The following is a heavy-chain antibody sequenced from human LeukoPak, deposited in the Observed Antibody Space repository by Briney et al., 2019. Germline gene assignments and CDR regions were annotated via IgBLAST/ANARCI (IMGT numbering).Heavy chain of an antibody. CDR2: ISSSGSTI. D-gene: IGHD5-18*01. CDR1: GFTFSSYE. Sequence: GGSLRLSCAASGFTFSSYEMNWVRQAPGKGLEWVSYISSSGSTIYYADSVKGRFTISRDNAKNSLYLQMNSLRAEDTAVYYCARGKGYSYGYYYYMDVWGKGTTVTVSS. CDR3: ARGKGYSYGYYYYMDV. J-gene: IGHJ6*03. V-gene: IGHV3-48*03.